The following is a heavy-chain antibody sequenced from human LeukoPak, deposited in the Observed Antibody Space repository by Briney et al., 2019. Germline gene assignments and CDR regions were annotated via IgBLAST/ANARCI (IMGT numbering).Heavy chain of an antibody. J-gene: IGHJ4*02. Sequence: SETLSLTCTVSGGSISSSSYYWGWIRQPPGKGLEWIGSIYYSGSTYYNPSLKSRVTISVDTSKNQFSLKLSSVTAADTAVYYCARLSRGGTFDCWGQGTLVTVSS. CDR2: IYYSGST. D-gene: IGHD2-15*01. CDR1: GGSISSSSYY. CDR3: ARLSRGGTFDC. V-gene: IGHV4-39*01.